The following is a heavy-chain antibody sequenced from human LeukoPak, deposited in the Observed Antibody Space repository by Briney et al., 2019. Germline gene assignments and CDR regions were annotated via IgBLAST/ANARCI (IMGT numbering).Heavy chain of an antibody. CDR3: ARSPGYSSGWGVL. CDR1: GGSFSGYY. CDR2: INHSGST. J-gene: IGHJ4*02. V-gene: IGHV4-34*01. Sequence: PSETLSLTCAVYGGSFSGYYWSWIRQPPGKGLEWIGEINHSGSTNYNPSLKSRVTISVDTSKNQFSLKLSSVTAADTAVYYCARSPGYSSGWGVLWGQGTLVTVSS. D-gene: IGHD6-19*01.